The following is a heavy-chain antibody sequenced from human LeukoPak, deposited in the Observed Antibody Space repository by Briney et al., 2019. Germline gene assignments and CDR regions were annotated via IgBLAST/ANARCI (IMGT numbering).Heavy chain of an antibody. CDR2: INPNSGGT. D-gene: IGHD5-12*01. CDR3: ARDLPYSGYDGDY. Sequence: ASVKVSCKASGYTFTGYYMRWVRQAPGQGLEWMGWINPNSGGTNYAQKFQGRVTMTRDTSISTAYMELSRLRSDDTAVYYCARDLPYSGYDGDYWGQGTLVTVSS. CDR1: GYTFTGYY. V-gene: IGHV1-2*02. J-gene: IGHJ4*02.